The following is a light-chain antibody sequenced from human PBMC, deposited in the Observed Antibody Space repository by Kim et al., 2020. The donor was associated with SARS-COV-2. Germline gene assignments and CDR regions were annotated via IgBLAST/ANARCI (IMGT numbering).Light chain of an antibody. J-gene: IGKJ1*01. CDR1: QSVSSSY. CDR3: QQYGSAPWT. Sequence: EIVLTQSPGTLSLSPGERATLSCRASQSVSSSYLAWYQQKPGQAPRLLIYGASSRATGIPDRFSGTGSGTDFTLTIRRREPEDFAVYYYQQYGSAPWTFGKGTKVEIK. V-gene: IGKV3-20*01. CDR2: GAS.